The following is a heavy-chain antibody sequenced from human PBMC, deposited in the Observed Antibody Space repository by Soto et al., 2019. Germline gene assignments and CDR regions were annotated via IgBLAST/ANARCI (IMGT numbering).Heavy chain of an antibody. J-gene: IGHJ6*02. Sequence: PGESLKISCKGSGYSFTNYWIGWVRQMPGKGLEWMGIIYPGDSDTRYSPSFQGQVTISADKSISTAYLQWSSLKASDTAMYYCARVYDSQDGGRGYYYYYGMDVWGQGTTVTVSS. V-gene: IGHV5-51*01. CDR1: GYSFTNYW. D-gene: IGHD3-10*01. CDR3: ARVYDSQDGGRGYYYYYGMDV. CDR2: IYPGDSDT.